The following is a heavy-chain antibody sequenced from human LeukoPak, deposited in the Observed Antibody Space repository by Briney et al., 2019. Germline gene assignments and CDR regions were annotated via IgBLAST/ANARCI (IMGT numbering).Heavy chain of an antibody. D-gene: IGHD4/OR15-4a*01. CDR1: GGSISNYY. Sequence: SETLSLTCTVSGGSISNYYWSWIRQTAGKGLEWIGLISTSGSPNYNPSLKSRVTMSVDTSKNQFSLKLSSVNAADTAVYYCARDLTTPPYNWFDPWGQGTLVTVSS. CDR2: ISTSGSP. V-gene: IGHV4-4*07. J-gene: IGHJ5*02. CDR3: ARDLTTPPYNWFDP.